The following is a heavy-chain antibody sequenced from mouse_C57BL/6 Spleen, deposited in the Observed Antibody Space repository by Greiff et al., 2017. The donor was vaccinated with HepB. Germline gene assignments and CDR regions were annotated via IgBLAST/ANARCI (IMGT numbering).Heavy chain of an antibody. Sequence: VKLQESGPGLVQPSQSLSITCTVSGFSLTSYGVHWVRQSPGKGLEWLGVIWSGGSTDYNAAFISRLSISKDNSKSQVFFKMNSLQADDTAIYYCARNEGGSYYGNLFAYWGQGTLVTVSA. J-gene: IGHJ3*01. CDR3: ARNEGGSYYGNLFAY. CDR2: IWSGGST. D-gene: IGHD1-1*01. CDR1: GFSLTSYG. V-gene: IGHV2-2*01.